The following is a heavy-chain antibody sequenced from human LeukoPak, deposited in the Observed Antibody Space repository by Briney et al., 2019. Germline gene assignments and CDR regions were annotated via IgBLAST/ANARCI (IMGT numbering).Heavy chain of an antibody. V-gene: IGHV4-4*02. D-gene: IGHD3-22*01. Sequence: SGTLSLTCAASGGSIDSRKWWTWVRQPPEKGLEWIGEIYHSGTTNYNPSLKSRVTLSVDKSKNQFSLKLSSVTAADTAVYYCSYYDSSGYYYVYPNWGQGTLVTVSS. CDR2: IYHSGTT. J-gene: IGHJ4*02. CDR1: GGSIDSRKW. CDR3: SYYDSSGYYYVYPN.